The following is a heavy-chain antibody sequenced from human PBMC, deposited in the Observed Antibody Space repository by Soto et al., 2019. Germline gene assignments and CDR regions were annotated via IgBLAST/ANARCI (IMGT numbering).Heavy chain of an antibody. V-gene: IGHV3-21*06. CDR2: ISSSSDYI. D-gene: IGHD6-13*01. CDR3: ARARVYATGPLDF. Sequence: GGSLRLSCAASGFTFTSYTMHWVRQAPGKGLEWVSSISSSSDYIYYADSMKGRVTISRDNAKNSLFLDMNSLTGEDTAVYYCARARVYATGPLDFWGQGTLVTVSS. CDR1: GFTFTSYT. J-gene: IGHJ4*02.